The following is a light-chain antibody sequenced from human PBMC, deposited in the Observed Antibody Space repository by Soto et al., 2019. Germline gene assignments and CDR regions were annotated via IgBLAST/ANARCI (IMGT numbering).Light chain of an antibody. Sequence: DIPMTQSPSTLSASVGDRVTITCRASQSISSWLAWYQQKPGKAPKLLIYKASSLESGVPSRFSGSGSGTEFTLTISCLQPDDFATYYCQQYNSYLLTIGGGTKVEIK. J-gene: IGKJ4*01. CDR2: KAS. V-gene: IGKV1-5*03. CDR1: QSISSW. CDR3: QQYNSYLLT.